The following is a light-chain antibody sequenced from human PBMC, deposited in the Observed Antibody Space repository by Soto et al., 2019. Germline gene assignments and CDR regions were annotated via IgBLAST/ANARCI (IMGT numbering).Light chain of an antibody. Sequence: VLTQPASVSGSPGQSITISCTGTSSDFGAYNYVSWYQQYPGKAPKYIIYDVTNRPSGVSYRFSGSKSGNTASLTISGLQAEDEADYYCSSYTTSSTLYVFGTGTKVTVL. V-gene: IGLV2-14*03. CDR2: DVT. CDR3: SSYTTSSTLYV. CDR1: SSDFGAYNY. J-gene: IGLJ1*01.